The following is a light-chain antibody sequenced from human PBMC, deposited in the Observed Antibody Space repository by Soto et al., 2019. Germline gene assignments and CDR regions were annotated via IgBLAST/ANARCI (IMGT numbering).Light chain of an antibody. V-gene: IGKV1-39*01. CDR1: QSISSY. CDR2: AAS. J-gene: IGKJ5*01. Sequence: DIQMTQSPSSLSASVGDRVPIPCRTSQSISSYLNWYQQKPGKAPKLLIYAASSLQSGVPSRFSGSGSGTDFTLTISSLQPEDFATYYCQQSYSTSITFGQGTRLEIK. CDR3: QQSYSTSIT.